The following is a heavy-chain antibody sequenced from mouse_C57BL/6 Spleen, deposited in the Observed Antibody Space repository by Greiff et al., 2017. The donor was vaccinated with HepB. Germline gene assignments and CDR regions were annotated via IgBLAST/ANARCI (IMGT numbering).Heavy chain of an antibody. J-gene: IGHJ4*01. CDR3: ARSRYGNYAYYYAMDY. D-gene: IGHD2-1*01. CDR2: IYPSDSET. V-gene: IGHV1-61*01. CDR1: GYTFTSYW. Sequence: VKLQQPGAELVRPGSSVKLSCKASGYTFTSYWMDWVKQRPGQGLEWIGNIYPSDSETHYNQKFKDKATLTVDKSSSTAYMQLSSLTSEDSAVYYCARSRYGNYAYYYAMDYWGQGTSVTVSS.